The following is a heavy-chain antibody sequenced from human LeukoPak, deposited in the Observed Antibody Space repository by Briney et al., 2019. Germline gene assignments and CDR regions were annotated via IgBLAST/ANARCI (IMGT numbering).Heavy chain of an antibody. Sequence: PSETLSLTCAVYGGSFSGYYWNWIRQPPGKGLEWIGEINHSGSTNYNPSLKSRVTISVDTSKNQFSLKLSSVTAADTAVYYCAEVSGSDAFDIWGQGTMVTVSS. D-gene: IGHD3-10*01. J-gene: IGHJ3*02. CDR3: AEVSGSDAFDI. CDR2: INHSGST. V-gene: IGHV4-34*01. CDR1: GGSFSGYY.